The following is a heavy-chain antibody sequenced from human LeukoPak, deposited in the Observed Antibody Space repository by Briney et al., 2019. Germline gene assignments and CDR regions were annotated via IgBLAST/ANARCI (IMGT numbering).Heavy chain of an antibody. J-gene: IGHJ4*02. Sequence: GESLKISCKGSGYSFTSYWIGWVRQMPGKGLEWMGVIYPGDSETRYSPSFQGQVTISADKSISTAYLQWSSLKASDTAMYYCARRSRGLRFLEWLSDDYWGQGTLVTVSS. V-gene: IGHV5-51*01. D-gene: IGHD3-3*01. CDR2: IYPGDSET. CDR1: GYSFTSYW. CDR3: ARRSRGLRFLEWLSDDY.